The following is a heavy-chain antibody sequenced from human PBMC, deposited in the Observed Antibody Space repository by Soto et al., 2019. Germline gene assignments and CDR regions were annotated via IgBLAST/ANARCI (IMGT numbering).Heavy chain of an antibody. CDR2: IYYSGST. CDR1: GGSISSYY. J-gene: IGHJ5*02. CDR3: ARSYYYGSGSRRFDP. V-gene: IGHV4-59*01. D-gene: IGHD3-10*01. Sequence: PSETLSLTCAVSGGSISSYYWSWIRQPPGKGLEWIGYIYYSGSTNYNPSLKSRVTISVDTSKNQFPLKLSSVTAADTAVYYCARSYYYGSGSRRFDPWGQGTLVTVSS.